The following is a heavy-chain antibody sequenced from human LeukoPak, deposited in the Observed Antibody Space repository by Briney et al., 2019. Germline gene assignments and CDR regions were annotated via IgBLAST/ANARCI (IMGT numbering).Heavy chain of an antibody. CDR3: GRDQGGSIGWYGDY. V-gene: IGHV3-30*04. D-gene: IGHD6-19*01. CDR1: GFTFSSYA. J-gene: IGHJ4*02. Sequence: GGSLRLYCAASGFTFSSYAMDWVRQAPGKGLEWVAFISNDGTNKYYADSVKGRFTISRDNSKNTLYLQMNSLRAEDTAVYYCGRDQGGSIGWYGDYWGQGTLVTVSS. CDR2: ISNDGTNK.